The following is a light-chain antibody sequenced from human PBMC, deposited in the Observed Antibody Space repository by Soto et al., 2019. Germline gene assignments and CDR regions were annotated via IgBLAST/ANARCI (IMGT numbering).Light chain of an antibody. CDR3: QQANSFPIT. CDR1: QSISIY. CDR2: AAS. Sequence: DIQMTQSPSSLSASLGDRVTITCRASQSISIYLNWYQLKPGKAPKLLIYAASSLQSGVPSRFSGSGSGTDFTLTISSLQPEDFATYFCQQANSFPITFGQGTRLRL. J-gene: IGKJ5*01. V-gene: IGKV1-39*01.